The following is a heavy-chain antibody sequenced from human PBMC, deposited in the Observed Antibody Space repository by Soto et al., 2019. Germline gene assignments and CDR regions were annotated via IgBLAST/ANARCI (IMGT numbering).Heavy chain of an antibody. CDR3: TTDSHFSARLVRFDL. V-gene: IGHV3-15*07. J-gene: IGHJ4*01. CDR2: IKSKIDVGTT. Sequence: RGERRDPCAGSGLTFSTDRKNWGRQAPGKGLEWVGRIKSKIDVGTTDFAAFVQGRFAISRDDSQDTMFLQMNSLKSEDTAVYYFTTDSHFSARLVRFDLWGRGTLVTVSS. CDR1: GLTFSTDR. D-gene: IGHD3-3*02.